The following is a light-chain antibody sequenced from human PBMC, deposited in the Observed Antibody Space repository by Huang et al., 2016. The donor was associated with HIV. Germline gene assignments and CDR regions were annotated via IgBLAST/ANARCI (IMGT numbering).Light chain of an antibody. Sequence: IVLTQSPGTLSLSPGERATLSCRASQSISSSSLAWYLQKPGQAPTRLIHGASTRATDIPDRFSGSGSGTDFTLTISRLEPEDFAVYYCHQYGSPPFTFGPGTKVDIK. J-gene: IGKJ3*01. V-gene: IGKV3-20*01. CDR2: GAS. CDR3: HQYGSPPFT. CDR1: QSISSSS.